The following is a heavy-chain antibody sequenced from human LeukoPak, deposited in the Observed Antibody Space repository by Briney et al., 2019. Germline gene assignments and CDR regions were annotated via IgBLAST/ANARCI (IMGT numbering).Heavy chain of an antibody. CDR3: ARYGSVVAARNYGWFDP. Sequence: SETLSLTCTVSGGSISSYYWSWIRQPPGKGLEWIGYIYYSGSTNYNPSLKSRVTISVDTSKNQFSLKLSSVTAADTAVYYCARYGSVVAARNYGWFDPWGQGTLVTVSS. J-gene: IGHJ5*02. CDR1: GGSISSYY. CDR2: IYYSGST. V-gene: IGHV4-59*01. D-gene: IGHD2-15*01.